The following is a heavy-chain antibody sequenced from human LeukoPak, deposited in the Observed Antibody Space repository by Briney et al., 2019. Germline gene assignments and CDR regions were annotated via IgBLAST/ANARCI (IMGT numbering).Heavy chain of an antibody. CDR2: INPNSGGT. CDR3: ARARGILTRTTRYAFDI. Sequence: ASVKVSCKASGYTFTGYYMHWVRQAPGQGLEWMGWINPNSGGTNYAQKFQGRVTMTRDTSISTAYMELSRLRSDDTAVYYCARARGILTRTTRYAFDIWGQGTMVTVSS. D-gene: IGHD2-2*01. V-gene: IGHV1-2*02. CDR1: GYTFTGYY. J-gene: IGHJ3*02.